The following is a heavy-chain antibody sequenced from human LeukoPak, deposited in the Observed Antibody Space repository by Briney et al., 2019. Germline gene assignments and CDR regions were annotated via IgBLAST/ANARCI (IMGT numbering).Heavy chain of an antibody. CDR2: TYYSGST. CDR1: GDSISSSTYY. CDR3: ARRDLDGPGAFDI. D-gene: IGHD3/OR15-3a*01. J-gene: IGHJ3*02. Sequence: SETLSLTCTVSGDSISSSTYYWGWIRQSPGKGLEWIGNTYYSGSTYYNPSLKSPVMISVDTSKNQFSLKLSSVTAADTAVYYCARRDLDGPGAFDIWGQGTMVTVSS. V-gene: IGHV4-39*01.